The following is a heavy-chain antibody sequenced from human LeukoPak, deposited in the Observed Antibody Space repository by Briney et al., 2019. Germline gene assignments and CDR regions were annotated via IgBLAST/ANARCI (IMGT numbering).Heavy chain of an antibody. CDR2: IYHSGST. Sequence: SQTLSLTCAVSGGSISSGGYSWSWIRQPPGKGLEWIGYIYHSGSTYYNPSLKSRVTISVDRSKNQFSLKLSSVTAADTAVYYCARGGGGDAFDIWGQGTMVTVSS. CDR1: GGSISSGGYS. CDR3: ARGGGGDAFDI. D-gene: IGHD2-15*01. J-gene: IGHJ3*02. V-gene: IGHV4-30-2*01.